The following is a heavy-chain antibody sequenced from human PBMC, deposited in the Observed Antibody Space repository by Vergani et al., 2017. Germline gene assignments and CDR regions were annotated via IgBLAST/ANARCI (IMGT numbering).Heavy chain of an antibody. Sequence: EVQLVESGGGLVQPGGSLRLSCAASGFTFSSYWMHWVRQAPGKGLVWVSRINSDGSSTSYADSVKGRFTISRDNAKNTLYLQMNSLRAEDTAVYYCARGSSGWYSNDAFDIWGQGTMVTVSS. CDR1: GFTFSSYW. CDR3: ARGSSGWYSNDAFDI. D-gene: IGHD6-19*01. CDR2: INSDGSST. J-gene: IGHJ3*02. V-gene: IGHV3-74*01.